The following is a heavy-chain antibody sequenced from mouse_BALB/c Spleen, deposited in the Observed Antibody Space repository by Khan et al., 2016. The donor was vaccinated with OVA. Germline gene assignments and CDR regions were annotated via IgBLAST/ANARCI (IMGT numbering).Heavy chain of an antibody. Sequence: EVELVESGPELVKPGASVKMSCKASGYTFTSYVMHWVKQKPGLGLEWIGYIYTFNDDTKYNEKFKDKATLTSDKSSSTAYMELSSLTSEDSAVYDDAPVGTYSGSFAYWGQGTLVTVSA. CDR2: IYTFNDDT. CDR3: APVGTYSGSFAY. V-gene: IGHV1S136*01. J-gene: IGHJ3*01. CDR1: GYTFTSYV. D-gene: IGHD1-1*02.